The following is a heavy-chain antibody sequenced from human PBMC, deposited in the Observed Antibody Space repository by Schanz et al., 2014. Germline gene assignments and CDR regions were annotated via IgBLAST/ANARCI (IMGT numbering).Heavy chain of an antibody. D-gene: IGHD4-17*01. Sequence: QVQLVQSEAAVKKPGASVKVSCKASGYFFSSYGISWVRQAPGQGFEWMGWTSPYNGNTKYAEKLEDRVTMTTDISTSTACMQLRSLTSDDTAVYYCARVVRSDYLSELDFWGQGTQVIVSS. J-gene: IGHJ4*02. V-gene: IGHV1-18*01. CDR2: TSPYNGNT. CDR3: ARVVRSDYLSELDF. CDR1: GYFFSSYG.